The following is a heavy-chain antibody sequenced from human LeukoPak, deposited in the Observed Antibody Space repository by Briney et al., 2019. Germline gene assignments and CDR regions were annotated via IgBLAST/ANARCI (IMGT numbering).Heavy chain of an antibody. V-gene: IGHV1-18*01. Sequence: ASVKVSCKASGYTFTSFGIIWVRQAPGQGLEWMGWISAYNGNTNYAQKVQGRITMTTDRSTSTAYMELRSLRPDDTAVYYCARDRGDNWFDPWGQGTLVTVSS. D-gene: IGHD3-10*01. CDR1: GYTFTSFG. J-gene: IGHJ5*02. CDR3: ARDRGDNWFDP. CDR2: ISAYNGNT.